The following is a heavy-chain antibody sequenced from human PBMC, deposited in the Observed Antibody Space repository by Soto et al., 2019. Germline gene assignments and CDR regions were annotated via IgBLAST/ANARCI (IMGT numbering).Heavy chain of an antibody. D-gene: IGHD3-3*01. CDR1: GFTFSSYG. J-gene: IGHJ6*02. V-gene: IGHV3-30*18. CDR3: AKEPWSGPMDV. Sequence: QVQLVESGGGVVQPGRSLRLSCAASGFTFSSYGMDWVRQAPSKGLEWVAVIYDGSNKYYADSVKGRFTISRDNSKNTLYLQMNSLRAEDTAVYYCAKEPWSGPMDVWGQGTTVTVSS. CDR2: IYDGSNK.